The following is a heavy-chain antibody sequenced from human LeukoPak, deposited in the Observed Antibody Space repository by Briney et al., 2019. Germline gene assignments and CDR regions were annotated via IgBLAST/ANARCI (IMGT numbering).Heavy chain of an antibody. CDR1: GFTFSSYS. V-gene: IGHV3-21*01. J-gene: IGHJ3*02. D-gene: IGHD3-22*01. CDR2: ISSSSSYI. Sequence: GGSLRLSCAASGFTFSSYSMNWVRQAPGKGLEWVSSISSSSSYIYYADSVKGRFTISRDNAKNSLYPQMNSLRAEDTAVYYCARDLFYDSSGYAFDIWGQGTMVTVSS. CDR3: ARDLFYDSSGYAFDI.